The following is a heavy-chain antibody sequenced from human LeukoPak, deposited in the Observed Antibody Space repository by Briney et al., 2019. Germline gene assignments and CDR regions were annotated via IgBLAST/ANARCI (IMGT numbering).Heavy chain of an antibody. CDR2: ISSSSSYI. CDR1: GFTFSSYS. J-gene: IGHJ3*01. Sequence: GGSLRLSCAASGFTFSSYSMNWVRQAPGKGLEWVSSISSSSSYIYYADSVKGRFTISRDDAKNSLYLEMDSLRAEDTAVYYCARTIYYYESTSYFSDAFDVWGQGTMVTVSS. CDR3: ARTIYYYESTSYFSDAFDV. V-gene: IGHV3-21*01. D-gene: IGHD3-22*01.